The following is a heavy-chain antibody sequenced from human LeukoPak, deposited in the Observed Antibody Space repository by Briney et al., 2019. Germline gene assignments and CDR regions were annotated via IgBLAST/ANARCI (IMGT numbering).Heavy chain of an antibody. CDR2: IKHDGSDK. Sequence: GGSLRLSCAASGFTFSSYWMTWVRQAPGKGLEWVANIKHDGSDKYYVDSVKGRFTISRDNSKNTLYLQMNSLRAEDTAVYYCAKDGEVDTAMVTAPDYFDYWGQGTLVTVSS. V-gene: IGHV3-7*03. J-gene: IGHJ4*02. CDR3: AKDGEVDTAMVTAPDYFDY. CDR1: GFTFSSYW. D-gene: IGHD5-18*01.